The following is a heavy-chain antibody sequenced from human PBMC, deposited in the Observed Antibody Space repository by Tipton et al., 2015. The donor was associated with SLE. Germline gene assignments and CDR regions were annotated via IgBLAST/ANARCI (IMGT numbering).Heavy chain of an antibody. Sequence: GSLRLSCAASGFTFSSYAMNWVRQAPGKGLEWVSAITGSGAGSYYADSVKGRFTISRDKSKNTLFLQMDSLRAEDTAVYFCAKDLKGTWYSYYGLDVWGQGTTDTVSS. CDR2: ITGSGAGS. D-gene: IGHD3-9*01. J-gene: IGHJ6*02. V-gene: IGHV3-23*01. CDR3: AKDLKGTWYSYYGLDV. CDR1: GFTFSSYA.